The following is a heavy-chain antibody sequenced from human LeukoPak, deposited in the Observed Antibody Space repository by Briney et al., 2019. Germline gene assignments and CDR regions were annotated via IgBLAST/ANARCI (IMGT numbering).Heavy chain of an antibody. CDR1: GFTVSSYY. V-gene: IGHV3-53*01. J-gene: IGHJ2*01. D-gene: IGHD1-26*01. CDR2: IYSGGST. Sequence: PGGSLRLSCAASGFTVSSYYMSWVRQAPGKGLEWVSVIYSGGSTYYADSVKGRFTISRDNSKNTLYLQMNSLRAEDTAVYYCARDGSQDYWYFDLWGRGTLVTVSS. CDR3: ARDGSQDYWYFDL.